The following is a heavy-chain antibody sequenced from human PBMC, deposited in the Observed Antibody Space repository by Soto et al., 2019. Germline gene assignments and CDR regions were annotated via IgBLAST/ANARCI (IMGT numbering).Heavy chain of an antibody. CDR2: ISPYNGET. J-gene: IGHJ3*02. Sequence: ASVKVSCKASGYTFTNYGISWVRQAPGQGLEWMGWISPYNGETNYAQKLQGRVTMTTDTPTNTAFMELRSLRSDDTAVYYCARVLDAFDICGQGTMVTVSS. CDR1: GYTFTNYG. V-gene: IGHV1-18*01. CDR3: ARVLDAFDI.